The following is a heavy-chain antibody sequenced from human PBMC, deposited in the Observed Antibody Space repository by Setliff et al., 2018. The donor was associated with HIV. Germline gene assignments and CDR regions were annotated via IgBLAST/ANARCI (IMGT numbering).Heavy chain of an antibody. J-gene: IGHJ1*01. D-gene: IGHD3-22*01. V-gene: IGHV1-46*01. CDR2: IIPKSCST. CDR1: GYTFTAHH. Sequence: ASVKVSCKSSGYTFTAHHIHWVRQAPGQGPEWMGWIIPKSCSTSYSQKFQGRVTMTTDTSTSTVYMELSNLRSDDTAVYYCARTQYDRVEEYFQYWGQGTLVTVSS. CDR3: ARTQYDRVEEYFQY.